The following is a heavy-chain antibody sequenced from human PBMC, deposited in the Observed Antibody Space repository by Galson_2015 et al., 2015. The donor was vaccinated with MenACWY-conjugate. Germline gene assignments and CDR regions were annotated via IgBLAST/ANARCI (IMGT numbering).Heavy chain of an antibody. CDR3: AKEKYSSGGIFDY. V-gene: IGHV3-43D*03. D-gene: IGHD4-11*01. Sequence: SLRLSCAASGFTFDNYALHWVRQAPGRGLEWVSLISWDGVSSYYADSVKGRFAISRDNSKNSLYLQMNSLRPEDTALYYCAKEKYSSGGIFDYWGQGTLVTVSS. CDR1: GFTFDNYA. CDR2: ISWDGVSS. J-gene: IGHJ4*02.